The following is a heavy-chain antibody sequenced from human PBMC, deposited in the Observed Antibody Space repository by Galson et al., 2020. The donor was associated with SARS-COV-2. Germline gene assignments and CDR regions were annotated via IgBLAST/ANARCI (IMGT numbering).Heavy chain of an antibody. D-gene: IGHD3-3*01. CDR1: GFTFSSYA. CDR2: ISGSGGST. CDR3: AKYDPSSPTICGVVIMGYMDV. V-gene: IGHV3-23*01. J-gene: IGHJ6*03. Sequence: GESLKISCAASGFTFSSYAMSWVRQAPGKGLEWVSAISGSGGSTYYADSVKGRFTISRDNSKNTLYLQMNSLRAEDTAVYYCAKYDPSSPTICGVVIMGYMDVWGKGTTVTVSS.